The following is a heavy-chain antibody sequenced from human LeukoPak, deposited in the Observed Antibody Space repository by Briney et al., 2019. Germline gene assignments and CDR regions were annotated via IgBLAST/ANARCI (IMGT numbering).Heavy chain of an antibody. J-gene: IGHJ6*03. V-gene: IGHV3-7*01. D-gene: IGHD6-13*01. CDR1: GFTFSSYW. CDR3: AREGSSWFSYYYYMDV. CDR2: IKQDGSEK. Sequence: GGSLRLSCAASGFTFSSYWMSWVRQAPGKGLGWVANIKQDGSEKYYVDSVKGRFTISRDNAKNSLYLQMNSLRAEDTAVYYCAREGSSWFSYYYYMDVWGKGTTVTISS.